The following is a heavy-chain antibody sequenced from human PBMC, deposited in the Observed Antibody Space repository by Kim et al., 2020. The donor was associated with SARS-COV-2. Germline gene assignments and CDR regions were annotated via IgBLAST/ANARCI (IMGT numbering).Heavy chain of an antibody. D-gene: IGHD3-10*01. Sequence: ASVNVSCKASGYTFTGYYMHWVRQAPGQGLEWMGWINPNSGGTNYAQKFQGRVTMTRDTSISTAYMELSRLRSDDTAVYYCARAVSGSYPYNWFDPWGQGTLVPVSS. J-gene: IGHJ5*02. CDR2: INPNSGGT. V-gene: IGHV1-2*02. CDR1: GYTFTGYY. CDR3: ARAVSGSYPYNWFDP.